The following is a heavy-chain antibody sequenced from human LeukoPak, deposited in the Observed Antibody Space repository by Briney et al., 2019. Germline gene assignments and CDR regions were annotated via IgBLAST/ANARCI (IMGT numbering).Heavy chain of an antibody. Sequence: SETLSLTCTVSGGSISTSTYYWGWIRQPPGKGLEWIGSIYYSGNTYYNPSLKSRVTISVDRSKNQFSLKLSSVTAADTAVYYCARAPGELYWFFDLWGRGTLVTVSS. CDR3: ARAPGELYWFFDL. D-gene: IGHD1-7*01. J-gene: IGHJ2*01. CDR2: IYYSGNT. CDR1: GGSISTSTYY. V-gene: IGHV4-39*07.